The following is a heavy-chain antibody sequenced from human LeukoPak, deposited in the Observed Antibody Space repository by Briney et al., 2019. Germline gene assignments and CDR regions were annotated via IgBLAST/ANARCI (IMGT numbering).Heavy chain of an antibody. J-gene: IGHJ3*02. D-gene: IGHD3-22*01. CDR1: GGTFSSYA. V-gene: IGHV1-69*06. CDR2: IIPIFGTA. CDR3: ARVLESRGYRRMFAFDI. Sequence: SVKVSCKASGGTFSSYAISWVRQAPGQGLEWMGGIIPIFGTANYAQKFQGRVTITADKSTSTAYMELSSLRSEDTAVYYCARVLESRGYRRMFAFDIWGQGTMVTVSS.